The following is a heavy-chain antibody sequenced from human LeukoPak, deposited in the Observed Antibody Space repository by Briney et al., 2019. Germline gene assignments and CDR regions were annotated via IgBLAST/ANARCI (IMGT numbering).Heavy chain of an antibody. CDR2: ISYDGSNK. CDR3: ARDWSYYYGSGSGNNYGMDV. CDR1: GFTFSSYA. D-gene: IGHD3-10*01. Sequence: GGSLRLSCAASGFTFSSYAMHWVRRAPGKGLEWVAVISYDGSNKYYADSVKGRFTISRDNSKNTLYLQMNSLRAEDTAVYYCARDWSYYYGSGSGNNYGMDVWGQGTTVTVSS. J-gene: IGHJ6*02. V-gene: IGHV3-30-3*01.